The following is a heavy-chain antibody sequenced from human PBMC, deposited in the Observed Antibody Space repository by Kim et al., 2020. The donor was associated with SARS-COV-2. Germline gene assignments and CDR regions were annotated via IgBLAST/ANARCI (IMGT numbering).Heavy chain of an antibody. V-gene: IGHV3-7*01. CDR3: VAGGTYLGV. CDR2: GSEK. D-gene: IGHD3-16*01. J-gene: IGHJ4*02. Sequence: GSEKCYVDSVKGRFTISRDNARNSLFRQMDSLRPEDTAVYYCVAGGTYLGVWGQGTLVTVSS.